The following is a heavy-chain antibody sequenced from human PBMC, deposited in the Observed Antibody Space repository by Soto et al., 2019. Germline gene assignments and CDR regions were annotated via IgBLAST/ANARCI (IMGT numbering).Heavy chain of an antibody. J-gene: IGHJ4*02. D-gene: IGHD3-10*01. CDR1: GFFFSSYA. V-gene: IGHV3-23*01. CDR3: AASESYHKAAY. CDR2: IGGSGGYK. Sequence: EVQLLESGGGLVQPGGSLRLSCAASGFFFSSYAMSWVRQAPGKGLEWVSGIGGSGGYKSYADSVKGRFTISRDNSKNTLYLLMNSLRADDAAVYYCAASESYHKAAYWGQGTLVTVSS.